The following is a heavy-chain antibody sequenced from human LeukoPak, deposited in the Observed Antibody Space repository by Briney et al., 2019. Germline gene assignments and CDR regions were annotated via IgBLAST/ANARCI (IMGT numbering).Heavy chain of an antibody. V-gene: IGHV1-18*01. CDR2: ISAYNGNT. CDR1: GYTFTSYG. Sequence: GASVKVSCKASGYTFTSYGISWVRQAPGQGLEWMGWISAYNGNTNYAQKLQGRVTMTTDTSTSTAYMELRSLRSDDTAVYYRAREAVTSRYYYYMDVWGKGTTVTVSS. D-gene: IGHD4-11*01. J-gene: IGHJ6*03. CDR3: AREAVTSRYYYYMDV.